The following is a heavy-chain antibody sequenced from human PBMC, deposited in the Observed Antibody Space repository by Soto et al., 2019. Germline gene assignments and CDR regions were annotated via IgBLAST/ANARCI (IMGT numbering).Heavy chain of an antibody. V-gene: IGHV4-34*01. D-gene: IGHD6-19*01. CDR2: INHSGST. J-gene: IGHJ4*02. Sequence: SETLSLTCAVYGGSFSGYYWSWIRQPPGKGLEWIGEINHSGSTNYNPSLKSRVTISVDTSKNQFSLKLSSVTAADTAVYYCARERGSGWYSENWGQGTLVTRLL. CDR1: GGSFSGYY. CDR3: ARERGSGWYSEN.